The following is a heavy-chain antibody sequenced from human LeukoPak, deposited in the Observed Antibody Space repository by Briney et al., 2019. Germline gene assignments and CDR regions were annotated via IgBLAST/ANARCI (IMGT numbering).Heavy chain of an antibody. V-gene: IGHV4-39*07. CDR2: IYYSGYT. Sequence: PSETLSLTCTVSGGSISSSSYYWGWIRQPPGKGLEWIGSIYYSGYTCYNPSLKSRVTISVDTSKNQFSLKLTSVTAADTGVYYCARGEAYYGMDVWGQGTTVTVSS. J-gene: IGHJ6*02. CDR1: GGSISSSSYY. CDR3: ARGEAYYGMDV.